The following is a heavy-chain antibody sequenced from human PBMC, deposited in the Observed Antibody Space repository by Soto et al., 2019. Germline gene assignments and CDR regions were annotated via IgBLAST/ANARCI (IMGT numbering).Heavy chain of an antibody. D-gene: IGHD1-20*01. CDR1: GFTFSSYA. Sequence: GGSLRLSCAASGFTFSSYAMHWVRQAPGKGLEWVAVISYDGSNKYYADSVKGRFTISRDNSKNTLYLQMNSLRAEDTAVYYCARVITGTRHGMDVWGQGTTVPVSS. CDR3: ARVITGTRHGMDV. CDR2: ISYDGSNK. V-gene: IGHV3-30-3*01. J-gene: IGHJ6*02.